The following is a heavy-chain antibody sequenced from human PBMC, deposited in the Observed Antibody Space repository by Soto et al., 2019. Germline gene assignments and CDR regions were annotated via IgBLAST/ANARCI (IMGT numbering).Heavy chain of an antibody. J-gene: IGHJ4*02. CDR3: ARDPGFY. CDR1: GFTVSSNY. CDR2: IYSGGST. Sequence: EVQLVESGGGLVQPGGSLRLSCAVSGFTVSSNYMSWVRQAPGKGLEWVSVIYSGGSTYYADYVKGRVTISRDNSKNTLYLKMNGLRAEDTAVYYCARDPGFYWGQGTLVTVSS. V-gene: IGHV3-66*01.